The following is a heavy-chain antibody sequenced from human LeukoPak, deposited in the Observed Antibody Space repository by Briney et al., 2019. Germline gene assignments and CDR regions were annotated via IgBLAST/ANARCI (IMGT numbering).Heavy chain of an antibody. CDR3: ARDTNYYESSGPGWFDP. CDR2: IKQDGSEK. J-gene: IGHJ5*02. V-gene: IGHV3-7*01. Sequence: GGSLSLSCAASGFTFSSYWMSWVRQAPGKGLEWVANIKQDGSEKYYVDSVKGRFTISRDNANNYLYLQMNSSIREAPPVDYCARDTNYYESSGPGWFDPSGQGTLVTVSS. CDR1: GFTFSSYW. D-gene: IGHD3-22*01.